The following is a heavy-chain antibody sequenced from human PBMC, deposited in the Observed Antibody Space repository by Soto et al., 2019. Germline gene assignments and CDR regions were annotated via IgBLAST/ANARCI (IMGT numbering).Heavy chain of an antibody. D-gene: IGHD3-9*01. V-gene: IGHV3-13*01. CDR2: IGTAGDT. Sequence: GGSLRLSCAASGFTFSSYDMHWVRQATGKGLEWVSAIGTAGDTYYPGSVKGRFTISRENAKNSLYLQMNSLRAGDTAVYYCAREDRFSYYDILTATYYYYYYMDVWGKGTTVTVSS. J-gene: IGHJ6*03. CDR1: GFTFSSYD. CDR3: AREDRFSYYDILTATYYYYYYMDV.